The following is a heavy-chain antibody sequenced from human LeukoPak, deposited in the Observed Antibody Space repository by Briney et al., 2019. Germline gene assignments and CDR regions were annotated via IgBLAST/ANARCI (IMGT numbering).Heavy chain of an antibody. J-gene: IGHJ4*02. Sequence: PGGSLRLSCAASGFTFSSYWMSWVRQAPGKGLEWVANIKQDGSEKYYVDSVKGRFTISRDNAKNSLHLQMNSLRAEDTAVYYCARDSVSSGYYFDYWGQGTLVTVSS. D-gene: IGHD3-22*01. CDR1: GFTFSSYW. V-gene: IGHV3-7*01. CDR3: ARDSVSSGYYFDY. CDR2: IKQDGSEK.